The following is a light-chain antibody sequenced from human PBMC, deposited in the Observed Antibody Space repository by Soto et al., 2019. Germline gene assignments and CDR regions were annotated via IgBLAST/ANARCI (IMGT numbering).Light chain of an antibody. CDR3: AAWDDSLSGYV. Sequence: QSVLTQGPSASGTPGQRVTISCSGSSSNIGSNYVYWYQQLPGTAPKLLIYSNNQRPSGVPDRFSGSRSGTSASLAISGLRSEDEADYYCAAWDDSLSGYVFGTGTKVTVL. J-gene: IGLJ1*01. CDR1: SSNIGSNY. V-gene: IGLV1-47*02. CDR2: SNN.